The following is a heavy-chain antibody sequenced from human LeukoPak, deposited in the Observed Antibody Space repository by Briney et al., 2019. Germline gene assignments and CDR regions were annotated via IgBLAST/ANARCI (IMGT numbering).Heavy chain of an antibody. D-gene: IGHD2-15*01. CDR3: ERVGRDCSGMCCYGENWFDP. J-gene: IGHJ5*02. CDR2: IHSSGNT. V-gene: IGHV4-59*07. Sequence: SDTLSLTCTVSGGSFNYYYWNWIRQPPGKGLEWIGYIHSSGNTKYNPSLRSRVTMSVETSKNQFSLRLTSVTPADTEVEICERVGRDCSGMCCYGENWFDPWGQGTLVTVSS. CDR1: GGSFNYYY.